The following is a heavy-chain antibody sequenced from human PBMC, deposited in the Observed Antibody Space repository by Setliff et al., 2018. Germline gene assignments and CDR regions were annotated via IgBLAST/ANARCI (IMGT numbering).Heavy chain of an antibody. CDR1: SAPTSSSSYY. D-gene: IGHD6-13*01. Sequence: PSETLSLTCTYSSAPTSSSSYYWGWIRQPPGKGLEWIGSIYYSGSTYYNPSLKSRVTISVDTSKNQFSLKLSSVTDADTAVYYCARVAAYSSSWYNYYYGMDVWGQGTTVTVS. V-gene: IGHV4-39*07. J-gene: IGHJ6*02. CDR3: ARVAAYSSSWYNYYYGMDV. CDR2: IYYSGST.